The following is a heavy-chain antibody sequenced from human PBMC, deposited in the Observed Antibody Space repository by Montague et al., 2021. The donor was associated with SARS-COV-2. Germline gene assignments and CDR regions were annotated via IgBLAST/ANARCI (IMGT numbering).Heavy chain of an antibody. CDR2: IHHGGST. Sequence: SETLSLTCAVPGGSFSTYSWTWIRQPPGKGLEWIGEIHHGGSTNYNTSPKSRVTILSGTSKNQFSLKLTSVAAADTAVNYCARVGDGVVPSPILGVGPYYSYYDMDVWGKGTTVTVSS. CDR3: ARVGDGVVPSPILGVGPYYSYYDMDV. CDR1: GGSFSTYS. V-gene: IGHV4-34*01. J-gene: IGHJ6*03. D-gene: IGHD2-2*02.